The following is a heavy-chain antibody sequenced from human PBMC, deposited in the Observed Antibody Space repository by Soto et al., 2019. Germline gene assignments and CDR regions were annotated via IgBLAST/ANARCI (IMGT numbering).Heavy chain of an antibody. CDR1: GFTFSSYA. J-gene: IGHJ4*02. Sequence: GGSLRLSCAASGFTFSSYAMSWVRQAPGKGLEWVSAISGSGGSTYYADSVKGRFTISRDNSKNTLYLQMNSLRAEDTAVYYCAKAWRDGYNYICYFDYWGQGTLVTVSS. V-gene: IGHV3-23*01. D-gene: IGHD5-12*01. CDR2: ISGSGGST. CDR3: AKAWRDGYNYICYFDY.